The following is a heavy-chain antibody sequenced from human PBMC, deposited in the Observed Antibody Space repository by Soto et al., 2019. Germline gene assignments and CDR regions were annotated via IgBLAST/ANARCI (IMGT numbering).Heavy chain of an antibody. V-gene: IGHV3-23*01. CDR2: ISGSGGST. D-gene: IGHD3-22*01. CDR3: AKGSVFGHSGFRDY. J-gene: IGHJ4*02. CDR1: GFTFSSYA. Sequence: GGSLRLSCAASGFTFSSYAMTWVRQAPGKGLDWVSVISGSGGSTDYADSVKGRFTISRDNSKNTLYLQMNSLRAEDTAVYYCAKGSVFGHSGFRDYWGQGTLVTVSS.